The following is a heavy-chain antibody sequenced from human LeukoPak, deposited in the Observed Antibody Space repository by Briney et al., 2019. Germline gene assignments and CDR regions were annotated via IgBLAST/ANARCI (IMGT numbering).Heavy chain of an antibody. CDR1: GFTFSSYA. D-gene: IGHD6-19*01. J-gene: IGHJ4*02. Sequence: PGRSLRLSCAASGFTFSSYAVHWVRQAPGKGLEWVAVISYDGSNKYYADSVKVRFTISRDNSKNTLYLQMNSLRAEDTAVYYCAREPLYNNGWQRHFDSWGQGTLVTVSS. CDR3: AREPLYNNGWQRHFDS. V-gene: IGHV3-30-3*01. CDR2: ISYDGSNK.